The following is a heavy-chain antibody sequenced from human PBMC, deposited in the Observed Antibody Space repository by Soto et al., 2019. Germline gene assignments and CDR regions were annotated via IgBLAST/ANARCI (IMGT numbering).Heavy chain of an antibody. CDR3: ARESYYGSGATVVAY. V-gene: IGHV4-59*01. D-gene: IGHD3-10*01. Sequence: SETLSLTCTVAGRSIIGYYWSWIRQPPGKGLEWIGYIYYSGTTSYNPSLNSRVTMSVDTSKNQFSLKVNSVTAADTAVYYCARESYYGSGATVVAYWGQGTLVTVS. CDR2: IYYSGTT. CDR1: GRSIIGYY. J-gene: IGHJ4*02.